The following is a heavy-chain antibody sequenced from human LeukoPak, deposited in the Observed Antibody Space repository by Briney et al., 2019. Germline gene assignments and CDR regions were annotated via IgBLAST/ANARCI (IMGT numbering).Heavy chain of an antibody. CDR2: TYLRSKWYN. J-gene: IGHJ3*02. V-gene: IGHV6-1*01. Sequence: PSQTLSLTCAISGDSVVTNNVAWNWIRQSPSRGLEWLGRTYLRSKWYNEYAVSVKSRITINPDTSRNHFSLQLNSVIPEDTAVYYYTRGKYSGFDIWGRGTMVTVSS. CDR3: TRGKYSGFDI. D-gene: IGHD2-21*01. CDR1: GDSVVTNNVA.